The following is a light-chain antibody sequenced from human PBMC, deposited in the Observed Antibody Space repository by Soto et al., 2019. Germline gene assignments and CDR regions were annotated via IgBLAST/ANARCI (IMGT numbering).Light chain of an antibody. V-gene: IGLV2-23*02. J-gene: IGLJ1*01. Sequence: QSASVSGSPGQSVTISCTGTSNDVGSYNLVSWYQQHPGKAPKLMIYEVTKRPSGVSNRFSGSKSGSTASLTISGLQAEDEADYYCCSYAGTSTFSYVFGTGTKLTVL. CDR3: CSYAGTSTFSYV. CDR1: SNDVGSYNL. CDR2: EVT.